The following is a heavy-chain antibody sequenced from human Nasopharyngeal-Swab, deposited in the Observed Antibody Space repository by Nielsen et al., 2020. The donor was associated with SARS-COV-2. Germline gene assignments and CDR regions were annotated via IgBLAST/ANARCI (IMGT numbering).Heavy chain of an antibody. Sequence: ASVKVSCKASGYTFTSYYMHWVRQAPGQGLEWMGIINPSGGSTSYAQKFQGRVTMTRDTSTSTVYMELSSLRSEDTAVYYCARMIPERRGYYDFWGGYLGWFDPWGQGNLVTVSS. D-gene: IGHD3-3*01. CDR2: INPSGGST. CDR1: GYTFTSYY. CDR3: ARMIPERRGYYDFWGGYLGWFDP. J-gene: IGHJ5*02. V-gene: IGHV1-46*01.